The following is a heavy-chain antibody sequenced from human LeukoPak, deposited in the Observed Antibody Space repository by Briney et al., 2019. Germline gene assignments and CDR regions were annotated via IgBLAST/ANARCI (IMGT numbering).Heavy chain of an antibody. CDR3: AGRRSCTSCYVTFDY. J-gene: IGHJ4*02. Sequence: SETLSFTCAVYGGSFSGYYWSWIRQPPGKGLEWIGEINHSGGTNYNPSLKSRVTISVDTSKNQFSLKLSSVTAADTAVYYCAGRRSCTSCYVTFDYWGQGTLVTVSS. CDR1: GGSFSGYY. D-gene: IGHD2-2*01. CDR2: INHSGGT. V-gene: IGHV4-34*01.